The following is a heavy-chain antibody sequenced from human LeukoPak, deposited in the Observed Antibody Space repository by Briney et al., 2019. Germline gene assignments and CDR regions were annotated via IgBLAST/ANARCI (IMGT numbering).Heavy chain of an antibody. CDR1: GYTFTGYY. Sequence: ASVKVSCKASGYTFTGYYMQWVRQAPGQGLEWMGRINPNSGGTNYAQKFQGRVTMTRDTSISTAYMELSRLRSDDTAVYYCAAMGYDFWSGYSAFDYWGQGTLVTVSS. D-gene: IGHD3-3*01. CDR2: INPNSGGT. CDR3: AAMGYDFWSGYSAFDY. J-gene: IGHJ4*02. V-gene: IGHV1-2*06.